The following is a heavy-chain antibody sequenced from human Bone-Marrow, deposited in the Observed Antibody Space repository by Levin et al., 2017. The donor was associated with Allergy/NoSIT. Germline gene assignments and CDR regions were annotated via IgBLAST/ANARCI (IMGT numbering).Heavy chain of an antibody. CDR2: ISSGSSHI. J-gene: IGHJ6*02. Sequence: PGGSLRLSCAASGLSFSNYDMNWVRQAPGKGLEWVSSISSGSSHIDYADSVKGRFTISRDNAKNSLYLQMNNLRLEDTAVYFCASVAMFYYDGSDFDYFYYGMDVWGQGTTVTVSS. CDR1: GLSFSNYD. CDR3: ASVAMFYYDGSDFDYFYYGMDV. D-gene: IGHD3-16*01. V-gene: IGHV3-21*06.